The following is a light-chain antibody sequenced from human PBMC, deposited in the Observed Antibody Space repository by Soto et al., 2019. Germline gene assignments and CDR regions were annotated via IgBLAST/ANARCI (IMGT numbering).Light chain of an antibody. CDR2: AAS. CDR3: QHYESNPWT. Sequence: DIQMTQSPSTLSASVGDRVTITCRASQNINNWLAWYQQKPGKAPKLLIYAASSLESGVPSRFSGSRSGTEFTLTISSLQPDDCATYYCQHYESNPWTFGQGTKVERK. J-gene: IGKJ1*01. CDR1: QNINNW. V-gene: IGKV1-5*01.